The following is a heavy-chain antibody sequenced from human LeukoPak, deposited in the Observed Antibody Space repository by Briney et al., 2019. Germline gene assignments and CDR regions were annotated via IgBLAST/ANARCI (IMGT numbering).Heavy chain of an antibody. D-gene: IGHD3-3*01. V-gene: IGHV4-59*01. Sequence: SETLSLTCTVSGGSISSYYWSWIRQPPGKGLEWIGYIYYSGSTNYHPSLTSPVTISVDTSKHQFSLTLSSVTAADTAVYYCASSVHYDFWSGMEGGYYYYYMDVWGKGTTVTVSS. J-gene: IGHJ6*03. CDR2: IYYSGST. CDR3: ASSVHYDFWSGMEGGYYYYYMDV. CDR1: GGSISSYY.